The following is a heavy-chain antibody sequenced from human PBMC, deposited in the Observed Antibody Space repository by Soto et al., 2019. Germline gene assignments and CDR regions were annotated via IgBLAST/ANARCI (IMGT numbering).Heavy chain of an antibody. Sequence: PGGSLRLSCAASGFTFSRYAMSWVRRAPGKGLEWVSTVSGSGSSTYSADSVKGRFTISRDNSKNTLYLQMNSLRAEDTAVYYCAKSNLYCSSTSCYVFEYWGQGTLVTVSS. J-gene: IGHJ4*02. CDR3: AKSNLYCSSTSCYVFEY. V-gene: IGHV3-23*01. CDR1: GFTFSRYA. CDR2: VSGSGSST. D-gene: IGHD2-2*01.